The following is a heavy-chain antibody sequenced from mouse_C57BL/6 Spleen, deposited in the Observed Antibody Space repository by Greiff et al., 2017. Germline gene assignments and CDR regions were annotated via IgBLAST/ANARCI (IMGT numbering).Heavy chain of an antibody. CDR3: ARSQDYYGSRVFAY. V-gene: IGHV1-80*01. D-gene: IGHD1-1*01. CDR1: GYAFSSYW. J-gene: IGHJ3*01. CDR2: IYPGDGDT. Sequence: QVQLQQSGAELVKPGASVKISCKASGYAFSSYWMNWVKQRPGKGLEWIGQIYPGDGDTNYNGKFKGKATLTADKSSSTAYMQLSSLTSEDSAVYFCARSQDYYGSRVFAYWGQGTLVTVSA.